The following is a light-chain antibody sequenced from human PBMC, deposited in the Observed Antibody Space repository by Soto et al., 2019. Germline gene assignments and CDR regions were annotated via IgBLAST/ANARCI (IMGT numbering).Light chain of an antibody. Sequence: DIHLTEAPSFLSASAGDRVSITCRASQAISSYLAWYQQKPGRAPKLLIYAASTLQSGVPSRFSGSGSGTEFTLTITSLQPEDFATYYCQQLNSFPITFGQGTRLEIK. CDR1: QAISSY. CDR2: AAS. CDR3: QQLNSFPIT. V-gene: IGKV1-9*01. J-gene: IGKJ5*01.